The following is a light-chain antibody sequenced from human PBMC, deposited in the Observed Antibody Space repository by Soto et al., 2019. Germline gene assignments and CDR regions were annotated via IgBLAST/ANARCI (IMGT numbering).Light chain of an antibody. CDR2: GAS. CDR1: QSVRSNS. V-gene: IGKV3-20*01. J-gene: IGKJ4*01. Sequence: EIVLTQSPGTLSLSPGERATLSCRASQSVRSNSLAWYQQKPGQAPRLLIYGASTRATGIPDRFRGRGSGTAFTLTITRLAPEAFAVFYCQQYGRSPPTFGGGTNMEIK. CDR3: QQYGRSPPT.